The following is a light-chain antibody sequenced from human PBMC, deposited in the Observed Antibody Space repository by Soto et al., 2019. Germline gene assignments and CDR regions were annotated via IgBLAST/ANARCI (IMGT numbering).Light chain of an antibody. J-gene: IGLJ3*02. CDR3: AAWDDSLNGPM. CDR2: AST. CDR1: SSNIGAGFD. V-gene: IGLV1-40*01. Sequence: QSVLTQPPSVSGAPGQRVTISCSGNSSNIGAGFDVHWYQQLPGAAPKLLIYASTNRPSGVPDRFSGSKSGTSASLAISGLQSEDEAEYYCAAWDDSLNGPMFGGGTKLTVL.